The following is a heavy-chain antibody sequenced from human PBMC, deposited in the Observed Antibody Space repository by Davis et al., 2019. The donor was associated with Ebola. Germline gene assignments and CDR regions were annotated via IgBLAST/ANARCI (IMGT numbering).Heavy chain of an antibody. CDR1: GGSISSSY. V-gene: IGHV4-59*01. Sequence: MPSETLSLTCTVSGGSISSSYWSWIRQPPGERLEWIGYIYYSGSTNYNPSLKSRVTISVDTSKNQFSLRLNSVTAADTAVYYCARGRRQFRRDAFDIWGQGTMVTVSA. CDR2: IYYSGST. CDR3: ARGRRQFRRDAFDI. J-gene: IGHJ3*02.